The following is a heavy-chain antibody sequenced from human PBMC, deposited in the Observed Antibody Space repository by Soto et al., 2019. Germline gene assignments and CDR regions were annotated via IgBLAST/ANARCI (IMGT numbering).Heavy chain of an antibody. CDR2: ISSNGVGT. Sequence: EVQLAESGGGLAQPGGSLRLSCAASGFTLSGYAMDWVRQAPGKGLEYVSGISSNGVGTYYANSVQGRFTISRDNSKNTVYLQMGSLRPEDMAVYYSARRARPTFSYRDVWGKGTTVTVS. CDR3: ARRARPTFSYRDV. J-gene: IGHJ6*03. CDR1: GFTLSGYA. D-gene: IGHD6-6*01. V-gene: IGHV3-64*01.